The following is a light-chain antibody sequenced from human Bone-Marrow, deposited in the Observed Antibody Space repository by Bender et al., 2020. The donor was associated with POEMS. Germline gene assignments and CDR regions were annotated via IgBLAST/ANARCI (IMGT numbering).Light chain of an antibody. CDR1: SNDVGAYNY. CDR2: DVT. CDR3: SSYTNYNTLV. Sequence: QSALTQPASVSGSPGQSITISCTGTSNDVGAYNYVSWYQQHPGKAPQLIIYDVTNRPSGVSNRFSGSKSGKTASLTISGLQAEDEADYYCSSYTNYNTLVFGGGTKLTVL. J-gene: IGLJ2*01. V-gene: IGLV2-14*03.